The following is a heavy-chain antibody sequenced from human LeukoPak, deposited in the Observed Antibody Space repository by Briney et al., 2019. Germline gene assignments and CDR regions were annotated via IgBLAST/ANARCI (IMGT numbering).Heavy chain of an antibody. CDR2: INPSGGST. D-gene: IGHD3-22*01. J-gene: IGHJ6*02. CDR3: ARAGSIVVVTPGAYYYYYGMDV. Sequence: ASVKVSCKASGYTFTSYYMHWVRQAPGQGLEWMGIINPSGGSTSYAQKFQGRVTMTRDTSTSTVYMELSSLRPEDTAVYYCARAGSIVVVTPGAYYYYYGMDVWGQGTTVTVSS. CDR1: GYTFTSYY. V-gene: IGHV1-46*01.